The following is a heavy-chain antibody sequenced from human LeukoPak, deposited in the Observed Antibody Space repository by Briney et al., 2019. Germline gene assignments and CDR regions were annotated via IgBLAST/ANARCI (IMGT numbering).Heavy chain of an antibody. CDR1: GYTFTSYG. CDR2: ISAYNGNT. V-gene: IGHV1-18*01. CDR3: ARVPLGPQSVFVLGWFDP. D-gene: IGHD2-21*01. Sequence: ASVKVSCKASGYTFTSYGISWVRQAPGQGLEWMGWISAYNGNTNYAQKLQGRVTMTTDTSTSTAYTELRSLRSDDTAVYYCARVPLGPQSVFVLGWFDPWGQGTLVTVSS. J-gene: IGHJ5*02.